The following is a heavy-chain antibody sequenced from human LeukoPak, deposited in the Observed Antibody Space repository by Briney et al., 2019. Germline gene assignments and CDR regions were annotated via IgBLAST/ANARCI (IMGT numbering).Heavy chain of an antibody. CDR1: GGSISSGGYS. J-gene: IGHJ3*02. V-gene: IGHV4-30-2*01. D-gene: IGHD6-6*01. CDR2: IYHSGST. Sequence: SETLSLTCAVSGGSISSGGYSWSWIRQPPGKGLEWIGYIYHSGSTYYNPSLKSRVTISVDRSKNQFSLKLSSVTAADTAVYYCARTSIAARRANAFDIWGQRTMVTVSS. CDR3: ARTSIAARRANAFDI.